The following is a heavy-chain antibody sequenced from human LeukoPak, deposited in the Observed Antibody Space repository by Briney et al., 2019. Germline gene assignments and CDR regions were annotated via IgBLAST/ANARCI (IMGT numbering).Heavy chain of an antibody. J-gene: IGHJ3*01. CDR2: ISYDGSNK. Sequence: GRSLRLSCAASGFTFSTYAMHWVRQAPGKELEWVAVISYDGSNKYYADSVKGRFTISRDNSKNTLYLQMNSLRAEDTAVYYCARVSDSSGYHIPGFWGQGTMVTVSS. D-gene: IGHD3-22*01. V-gene: IGHV3-30-3*01. CDR1: GFTFSTYA. CDR3: ARVSDSSGYHIPGF.